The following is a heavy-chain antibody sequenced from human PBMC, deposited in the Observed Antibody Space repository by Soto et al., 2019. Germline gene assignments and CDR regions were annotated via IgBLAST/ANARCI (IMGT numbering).Heavy chain of an antibody. CDR1: GFDFSSYA. Sequence: QVQLVESGGGVVQPGESLRLSCAASGFDFSSYAMHWVRQPPGKGLEWVAGITYDGSNKYYADSVKGRFTISRDSSKSTLFLQLSSLRLEDTAMYYCARVWRLDGIAGSYRGRHIWGQGTVVTVSS. CDR2: ITYDGSNK. V-gene: IGHV3-30-3*01. CDR3: ARVWRLDGIAGSYRGRHI. D-gene: IGHD3-16*02. J-gene: IGHJ3*02.